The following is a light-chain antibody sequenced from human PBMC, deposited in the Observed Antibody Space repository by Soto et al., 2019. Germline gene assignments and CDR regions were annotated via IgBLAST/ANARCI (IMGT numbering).Light chain of an antibody. CDR3: MQALQTPS. CDR1: QSLLHSNGYNY. J-gene: IGKJ4*01. CDR2: LGS. V-gene: IGKV2-28*01. Sequence: DTVMTQSPLSLPVTPGEPASISCRSSQSLLHSNGYNYLDWYLQKSGQSPQLLIYLGSNRASGVPDRFSGSGSGTDFTLKISRVEAEDVGVYYCMQALQTPSFGGGTKVDIK.